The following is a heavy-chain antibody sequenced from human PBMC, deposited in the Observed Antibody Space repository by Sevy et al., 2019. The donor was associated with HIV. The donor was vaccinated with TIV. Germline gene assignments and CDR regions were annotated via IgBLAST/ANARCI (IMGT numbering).Heavy chain of an antibody. J-gene: IGHJ6*02. CDR3: ANAYSGSYSHSYLYALDV. V-gene: IGHV3-30*18. CDR2: ISHDGINE. CDR1: GLSVTNNG. Sequence: GGSLRLSCEVSGLSVTNNGMHWVRQAPGKGLEWVALISHDGINEYYADSVKGRFTISRDNSKNTVYLEMNSLRNEDTAIYFCANAYSGSYSHSYLYALDVWGQGTTVTVSS. D-gene: IGHD1-26*01.